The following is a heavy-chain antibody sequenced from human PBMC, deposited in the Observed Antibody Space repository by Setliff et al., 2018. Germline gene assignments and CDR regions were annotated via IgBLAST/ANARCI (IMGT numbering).Heavy chain of an antibody. Sequence: KTSETLSLTCAVYGGSFSGYYWSWIRQPPGKGLEWIGEINHSGSTNYNPSLKSRVTISVDTSKNQFSLKLSSVTAADTAVYYCARKGRFWSGYWHYWGQGTLVTVSS. J-gene: IGHJ4*02. CDR3: ARKGRFWSGYWHY. V-gene: IGHV4-34*01. D-gene: IGHD3-3*01. CDR1: GGSFSGYY. CDR2: INHSGST.